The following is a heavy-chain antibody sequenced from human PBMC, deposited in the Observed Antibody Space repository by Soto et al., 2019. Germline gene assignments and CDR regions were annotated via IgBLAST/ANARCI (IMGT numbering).Heavy chain of an antibody. CDR1: GYTFSKFF. V-gene: IGHV1-46*01. CDR2: VHPGSGSA. J-gene: IGHJ4*02. CDR3: ARDSEGTSSLTHY. Sequence: ASVKASCKASGYTFSKFFIHWVRQAPGQGLEWLGFVHPGSGSANYAQKFQGRVSMTRDTSMSTVYLELSRLRSEDTAMYYCARDSEGTSSLTHYWGQGTLVTVSS. D-gene: IGHD6-6*01.